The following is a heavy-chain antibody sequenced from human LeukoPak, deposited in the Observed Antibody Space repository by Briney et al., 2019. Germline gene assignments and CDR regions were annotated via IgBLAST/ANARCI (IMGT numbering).Heavy chain of an antibody. CDR2: ISGSGGST. Sequence: GGSLRLSCAASGFTFSSYAMSWVRQAPGKGLEWVSAISGSGGSTYYADSVKGRFTISRDNSKNTLYLQMNSLRAEDTAVYYCAKGHIVVVTAEDAFDIWGQGTMVTVSS. V-gene: IGHV3-23*01. J-gene: IGHJ3*02. CDR3: AKGHIVVVTAEDAFDI. D-gene: IGHD2-21*02. CDR1: GFTFSSYA.